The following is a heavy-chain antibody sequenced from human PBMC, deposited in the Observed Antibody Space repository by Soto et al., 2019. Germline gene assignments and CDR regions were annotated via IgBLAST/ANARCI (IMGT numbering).Heavy chain of an antibody. CDR2: ISYDGSNK. J-gene: IGHJ4*02. Sequence: GGSLRLSCAASGFTFSSYGMHWVRQAPGKGLEWVAVISYDGSNKYYADSVKGRFTISRDNSKNALYLQMNSLRAEDTAVYYCAEDRDQTFDYWGQGTLVTVSS. CDR3: AEDRDQTFDY. V-gene: IGHV3-30*18. CDR1: GFTFSSYG.